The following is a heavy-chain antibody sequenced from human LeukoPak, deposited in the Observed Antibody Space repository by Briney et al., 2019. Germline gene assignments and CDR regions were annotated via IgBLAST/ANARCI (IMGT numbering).Heavy chain of an antibody. CDR3: VRLRVGSDYFYVEEFWMDV. D-gene: IGHD1-26*01. Sequence: SETLSLTCTVSGGSISSSSYYWGWIRQPPGKGLEWIGSIYYSGSTYYNPSLKSRVTISVDTSKNQFSLKLSSVTAADTAVYYCVRLRVGSDYFYVEEFWMDVWGQGTTVTVSS. CDR1: GGSISSSSYY. J-gene: IGHJ6*02. V-gene: IGHV4-39*01. CDR2: IYYSGST.